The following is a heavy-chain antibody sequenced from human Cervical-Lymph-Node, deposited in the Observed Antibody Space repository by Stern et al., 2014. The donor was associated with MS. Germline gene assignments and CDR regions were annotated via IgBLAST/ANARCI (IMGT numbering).Heavy chain of an antibody. CDR2: INTSGDSA. V-gene: IGHV1-46*01. D-gene: IGHD3/OR15-3a*01. CDR3: ASGTGSKRPTGNY. CDR1: GYTFTSHY. Sequence: VQLVESGAEVKKPGASVKVSCKASGYTFTSHYMHWVRQAPGQGLEWVGIINTSGDSASYAQKFQGRVTMTRDTSASTVYMELSSLRSEDTAVYYCASGTGSKRPTGNYWGQGTLVTVSS. J-gene: IGHJ4*02.